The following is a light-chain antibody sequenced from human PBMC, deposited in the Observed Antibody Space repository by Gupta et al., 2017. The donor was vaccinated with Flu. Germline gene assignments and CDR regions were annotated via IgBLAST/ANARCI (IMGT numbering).Light chain of an antibody. Sequence: ITISCTGTSSDVGGYNYVSWYQQQPGKAPKLMIYEVSNRPSGVSNRFSGSKSGNTASLTISGLQAEDEADYYCSSYTSSSTLVVFGGGTKLNVL. CDR2: EVS. J-gene: IGLJ2*01. CDR1: SSDVGGYNY. V-gene: IGLV2-14*01. CDR3: SSYTSSSTLVV.